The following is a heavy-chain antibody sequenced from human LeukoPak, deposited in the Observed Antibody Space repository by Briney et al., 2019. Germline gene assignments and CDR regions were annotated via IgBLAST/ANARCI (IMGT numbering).Heavy chain of an antibody. D-gene: IGHD4-17*01. J-gene: IGHJ4*02. CDR2: IIPIFGTA. CDR3: ASTVTTVTRTFDY. V-gene: IGHV1-69*05. CDR1: GGTFSSYA. Sequence: GASVTVSCKASGGTFSSYAISWVRQAPGQGLEWMGGIIPIFGTANYAQKFQGRVTITTDESTSTAYMELSSLRSEDTAVYYCASTVTTVTRTFDYWGQGTLVTVSS.